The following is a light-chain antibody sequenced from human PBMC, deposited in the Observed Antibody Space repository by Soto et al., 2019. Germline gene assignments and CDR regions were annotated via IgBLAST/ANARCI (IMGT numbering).Light chain of an antibody. V-gene: IGKV2-28*01. J-gene: IGKJ5*01. CDR2: LCS. Sequence: DIVMTQSPLSLPVTPGEPASISCRSSQSLLHSNGYNYLDWYLQKPGQSPQLLIYLCSNRASGVPDRFSGSGSGTDFTLKISRVEAEDVGVYYCMQALQTPLTVGQGTRLEIK. CDR3: MQALQTPLT. CDR1: QSLLHSNGYNY.